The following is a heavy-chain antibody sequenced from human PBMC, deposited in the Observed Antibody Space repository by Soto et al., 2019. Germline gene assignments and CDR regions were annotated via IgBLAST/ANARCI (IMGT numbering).Heavy chain of an antibody. CDR1: GYTFTGYY. CDR3: ARSESFRAARPGTAAGEPFDY. CDR2: INPNSGGT. D-gene: IGHD6-6*01. V-gene: IGHV1-2*02. Sequence: ASVKVSCKASGYTFTGYYMHWVRQAPGQGLEWMGWINPNSGGTNYAQKFQGRVTMTRDTSISTAYMELSRLRSDDTAVYYCARSESFRAARPGTAAGEPFDYWGQGTLVTVSS. J-gene: IGHJ4*02.